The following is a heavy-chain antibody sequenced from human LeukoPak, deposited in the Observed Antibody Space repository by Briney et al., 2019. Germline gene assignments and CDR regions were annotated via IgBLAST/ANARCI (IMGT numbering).Heavy chain of an antibody. V-gene: IGHV3-21*04. Sequence: TGGSLRLSCAASGFTFSSYSMNWVRQAPGKGLEWVSSISSSSSYIYYADSVKGRFTISRDNAKNSLYLQMNSLRAEDTAVYYCARDCGPDGYNCVMGYWGQGTLVTVSS. CDR3: ARDCGPDGYNCVMGY. J-gene: IGHJ4*02. CDR2: ISSSSSYI. D-gene: IGHD5-24*01. CDR1: GFTFSSYS.